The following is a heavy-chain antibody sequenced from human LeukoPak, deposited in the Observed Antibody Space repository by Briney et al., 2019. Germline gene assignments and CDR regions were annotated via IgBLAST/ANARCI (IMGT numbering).Heavy chain of an antibody. CDR2: INHSGST. V-gene: IGHV4-34*01. CDR1: GGSFSGYY. Sequence: SETLSLTCAVYGGSFSGYYWSWIRQPPGKGLEWTGEINHSGSTNYNPSLKSRVTISVDTSKNQFSLKLSSVTAADTAVYYCARGKTYCSSTSCYKWTNWFDPWGQGTLVTVSS. D-gene: IGHD2-2*02. CDR3: ARGKTYCSSTSCYKWTNWFDP. J-gene: IGHJ5*02.